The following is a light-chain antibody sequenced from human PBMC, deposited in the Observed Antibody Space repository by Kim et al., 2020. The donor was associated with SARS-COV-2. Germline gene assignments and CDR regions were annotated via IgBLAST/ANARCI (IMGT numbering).Light chain of an antibody. Sequence: EIVMTQSPVTLSVSPGERVTLSCRASHSVSTNLAWYQQKPGQAPRLLIYDASTRATDIPTRFSGSGSGTEFTLTISSLQSEDFAIYYCHQYNDWPPGDTFGQGTKLEI. CDR2: DAS. CDR1: HSVSTN. J-gene: IGKJ2*01. V-gene: IGKV3-15*01. CDR3: HQYNDWPPGDT.